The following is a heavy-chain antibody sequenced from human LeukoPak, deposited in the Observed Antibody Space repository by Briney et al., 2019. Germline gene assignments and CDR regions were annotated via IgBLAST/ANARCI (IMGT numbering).Heavy chain of an antibody. CDR2: IYHSGST. J-gene: IGHJ4*02. D-gene: IGHD3-3*01. CDR3: ARVRYDFWSGYKYYFDY. V-gene: IGHV4-30-2*01. CDR1: GGSISSGGYS. Sequence: TSETLSLTCAVSGGSISSGGYSWSWIRQPPGKGLEWIGYIYHSGSTYYNPSLKSRVTISVDRSKSQFSLKLSSVTAADTAVYYCARVRYDFWSGYKYYFDYWGQGTLVTVSS.